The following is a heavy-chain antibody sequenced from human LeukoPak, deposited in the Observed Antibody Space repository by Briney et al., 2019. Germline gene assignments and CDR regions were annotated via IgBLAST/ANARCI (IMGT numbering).Heavy chain of an antibody. CDR2: ISGSGATT. Sequence: PGGFLRLSCAASEFTFITYAMSWVRQAPGKGLEWVSVISGSGATTYYADSVKGRFTISRDNSKNTLYLQMNSLRAEDTAVYYCAKDTLRFGGVIVRVGKSSFDYWGQGTLVTVSS. CDR1: EFTFITYA. D-gene: IGHD3-16*02. J-gene: IGHJ4*02. CDR3: AKDTLRFGGVIVRVGKSSFDY. V-gene: IGHV3-23*01.